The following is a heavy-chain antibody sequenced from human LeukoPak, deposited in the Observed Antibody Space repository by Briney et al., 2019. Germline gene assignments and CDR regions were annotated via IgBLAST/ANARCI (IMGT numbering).Heavy chain of an antibody. CDR1: GGSISSGSYY. D-gene: IGHD2-21*02. CDR3: ARPYCGDVCFSPFYWFDP. Sequence: SETLFLSCTVSGGSISSGSYYWGWIRQPPGKGLEWIGSIHYSGSPYYNPSLKSRVTISIDTSKNQFSLRLSSVTAADTAVYFCARPYCGDVCFSPFYWFDPWGQGTLVTLCS. J-gene: IGHJ5*02. CDR2: IHYSGSP. V-gene: IGHV4-39*01.